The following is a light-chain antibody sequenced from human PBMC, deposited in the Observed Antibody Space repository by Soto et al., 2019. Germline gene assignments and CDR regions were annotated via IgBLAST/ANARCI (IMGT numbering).Light chain of an antibody. CDR2: AAS. CDR3: QQSYSTPLT. V-gene: IGKV1-39*01. CDR1: QNINNY. J-gene: IGKJ3*01. Sequence: DIQMTQSPSSLSASVGDRVTITCRASQNINNYLNWYQQKPGKAPKLLIYAASSFQSGVPSRFSGSGSGTDFTLTISSLQPEDFATYYCQQSYSTPLTFGRGTKVDIK.